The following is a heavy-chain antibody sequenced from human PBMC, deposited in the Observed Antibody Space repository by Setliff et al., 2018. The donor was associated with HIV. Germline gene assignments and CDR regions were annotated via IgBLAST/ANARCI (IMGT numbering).Heavy chain of an antibody. V-gene: IGHV4-4*07. CDR1: GDSITSHY. CDR3: ARDHPYGGWFSTSWDYYYMDV. J-gene: IGHJ6*03. D-gene: IGHD3-10*01. Sequence: SETLSLTCTVSGDSITSHYRSWIRQPAGKGLEWIGRIYSSGRTTYNPSLKSRFTMALDTSRNEVSLKVSSVTAADAAVYYCARDHPYGGWFSTSWDYYYMDVWGKGTTVTVSS. CDR2: IYSSGRT.